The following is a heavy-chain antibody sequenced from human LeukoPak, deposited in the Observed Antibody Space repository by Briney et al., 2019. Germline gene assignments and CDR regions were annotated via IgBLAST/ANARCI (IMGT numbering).Heavy chain of an antibody. CDR3: ARGDTLIFDY. CDR2: ISSSSSYI. J-gene: IGHJ4*02. V-gene: IGHV3-21*01. Sequence: GGSLRLSCAASGFTFSSYSMNWVRQAPGKGLEWVSSISSSSSYIYYADSVKGRFTISRDNAKNSLYLQMNSLRAGDTAVYYCARGDTLIFDYWGQGTLVTVSS. D-gene: IGHD5-18*01. CDR1: GFTFSSYS.